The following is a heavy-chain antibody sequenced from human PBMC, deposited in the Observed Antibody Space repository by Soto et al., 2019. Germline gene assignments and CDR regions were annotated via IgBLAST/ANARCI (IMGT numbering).Heavy chain of an antibody. CDR2: ISWNSGAI. Sequence: EEQLVESGGGLVQPGRSLKLSCAASGFTFDDHAMHWVRQAPGKGLEWVSAISWNSGAIVYADSVRGRFTISRDNAKNSLYLQMDRLRVEDTAVYYCAKDIDYECSGYDDLDLWGQGTVVTVSS. J-gene: IGHJ3*01. V-gene: IGHV3-9*01. CDR1: GFTFDDHA. CDR3: AKDIDYECSGYDDLDL. D-gene: IGHD3-22*01.